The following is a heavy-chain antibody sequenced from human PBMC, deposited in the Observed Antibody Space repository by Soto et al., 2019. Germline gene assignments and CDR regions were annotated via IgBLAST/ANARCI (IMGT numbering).Heavy chain of an antibody. CDR1: GYTFRNYG. CDR3: AQNITSRIDS. D-gene: IGHD2-2*01. J-gene: IGHJ5*01. CDR2: ISTYNSYT. Sequence: QVQLMQSGPELRKPGASVKVSCKTSGYTFRNYGISWVRQAPGQGLEWMGWISTYNSYTHSARKFHGRVSMTIESSTSSAFLELRNLRTDDTAFYYCAQNITSRIDSWGQGTLVTVSS. V-gene: IGHV1-18*01.